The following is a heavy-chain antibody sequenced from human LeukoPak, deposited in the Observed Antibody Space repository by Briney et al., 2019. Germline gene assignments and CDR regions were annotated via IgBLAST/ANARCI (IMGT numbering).Heavy chain of an antibody. CDR1: GFTFKSYG. Sequence: GGSLRLSCVASGFTFKSYGMHWVRQAPGKGLEWVAVISHDGSNKYYADSVKGRFTISREGSQNTLYLQMNSLRVEDTAVYYCAKDVRTEAAAMNYWGQGSLVTVSS. J-gene: IGHJ4*02. CDR2: ISHDGSNK. CDR3: AKDVRTEAAAMNY. D-gene: IGHD2-2*01. V-gene: IGHV3-30*18.